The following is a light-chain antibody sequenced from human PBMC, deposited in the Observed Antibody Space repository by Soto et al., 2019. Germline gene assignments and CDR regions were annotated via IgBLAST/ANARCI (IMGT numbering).Light chain of an antibody. V-gene: IGLV2-14*01. Sequence: QSALTQPASVSGSPGQSITISCTGTCSDVGGYNYVSWYQQHPGKAPKLMIYDVSNRPSGVSNRFSGSKSGNTASLTISGLRAEDEADYYCSSYTSSSTLYVFGTGTKLTVL. CDR3: SSYTSSSTLYV. J-gene: IGLJ1*01. CDR1: CSDVGGYNY. CDR2: DVS.